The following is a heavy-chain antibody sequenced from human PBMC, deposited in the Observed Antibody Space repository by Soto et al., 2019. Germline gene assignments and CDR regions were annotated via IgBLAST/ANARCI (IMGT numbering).Heavy chain of an antibody. CDR2: IIHSGST. V-gene: IGHV4-34*12. Sequence: QVQLQQWGAGLLKPSETLSLTCAVSGGSFSGYYWSWIRQPPGKGLEWIGEIIHSGSTNYNPSLKSRVTISLDASKTQFSLKLSSVTAADTAVYYCASTLRKGSGYGFDYWGQGTLVTVSS. J-gene: IGHJ4*02. CDR3: ASTLRKGSGYGFDY. D-gene: IGHD5-12*01. CDR1: GGSFSGYY.